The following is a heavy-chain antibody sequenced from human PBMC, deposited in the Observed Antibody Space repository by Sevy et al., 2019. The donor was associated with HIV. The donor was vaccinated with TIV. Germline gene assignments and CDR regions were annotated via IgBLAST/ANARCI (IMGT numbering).Heavy chain of an antibody. J-gene: IGHJ4*02. D-gene: IGHD3-3*02. CDR3: VRVVMGPFEEYDY. CDR1: GFTFSTHY. Sequence: GGSLRLSCAASGFTFSTHYLDWVRQAPGKGLEWVGDSTTRVKNYDTEYAASVKGRFIISRDDSKPFLYLQMNSLKTEDTAVYYCVRVVMGPFEEYDYWGQGTLVTVSS. CDR2: STTRVKNYDT. V-gene: IGHV3-72*01.